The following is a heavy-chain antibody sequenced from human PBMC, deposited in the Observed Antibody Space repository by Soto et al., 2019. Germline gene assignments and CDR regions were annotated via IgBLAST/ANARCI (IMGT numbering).Heavy chain of an antibody. CDR1: GGSFSSYA. D-gene: IGHD6-13*01. CDR3: ARDLRAAGRPGMDV. CDR2: IIPIVGTG. Sequence: QVQLVQSGAEVKKPGSSVKVSCKASGGSFSSYAISWVRQAPGQGLEWRGGIIPIVGTGNYAQNFQGRVTITADEPTSTAYMEMSSLRSEDTAMYYCARDLRAAGRPGMDVWGQGTTVTVSS. J-gene: IGHJ6*02. V-gene: IGHV1-69*01.